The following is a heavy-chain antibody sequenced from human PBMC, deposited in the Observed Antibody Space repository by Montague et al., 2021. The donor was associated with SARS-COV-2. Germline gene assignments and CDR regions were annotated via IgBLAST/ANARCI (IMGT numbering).Heavy chain of an antibody. J-gene: IGHJ4*02. CDR2: IYHSGST. D-gene: IGHD6-19*01. CDR3: ARTGYSSGWHSFDY. Sequence: SETLSLTCVVSGGSISSINWWSWVRQPPGKGLEWIGEIYHSGSTNYNPSLKSRVIISVDKSKNQFSLMLSSVIAADTAVDYCARTGYSSGWHSFDYWGQGTLVTVSS. CDR1: GGSISSINW. V-gene: IGHV4-4*02.